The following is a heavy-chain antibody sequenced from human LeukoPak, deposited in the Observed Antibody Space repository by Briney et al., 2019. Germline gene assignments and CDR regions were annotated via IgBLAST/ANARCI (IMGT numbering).Heavy chain of an antibody. Sequence: ASVKVSCKASGYTFTGYYIHWVRQAPGQGLEWMGWINPNSGGTNYAQKFQGRVTMTRDTSISTAYMELSRLRSDDTAVYYCARGWSRGYDEFHYWGQGTLVTVSS. CDR2: INPNSGGT. CDR1: GYTFTGYY. V-gene: IGHV1-2*02. D-gene: IGHD5-12*01. J-gene: IGHJ4*02. CDR3: ARGWSRGYDEFHY.